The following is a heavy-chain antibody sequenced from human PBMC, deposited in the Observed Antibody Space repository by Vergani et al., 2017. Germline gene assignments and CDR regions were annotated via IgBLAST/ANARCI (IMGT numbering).Heavy chain of an antibody. CDR1: GFTFTSYY. CDR2: IIPIFGTA. V-gene: IGHV1-69*01. D-gene: IGHD3-22*01. Sequence: QVQLVQSGAEVKKPGASVKVSCKASGFTFTSYYMHWVRQAPGQGLEWMGGIIPIFGTANYAQKFQGRVTITADESTSTAYMELSSLRSEDTAVYYCARGTNYYDSSGYPLPFDYWGQGTLVTVSS. J-gene: IGHJ4*02. CDR3: ARGTNYYDSSGYPLPFDY.